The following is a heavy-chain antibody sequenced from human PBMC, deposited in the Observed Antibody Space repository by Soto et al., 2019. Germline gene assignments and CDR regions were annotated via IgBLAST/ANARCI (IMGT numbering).Heavy chain of an antibody. CDR2: IYYSGST. V-gene: IGHV4-30-4*01. Sequence: SETLSLTCTFSCGSIISGDYYWSWIRQPPGKGLEWIGYIYYSGSTYYNPSLKSRVTISVDTSKNQFSLKLSSVTAADTAVYYCARGLSPYFDYWGQGTLVTVSS. J-gene: IGHJ4*02. CDR1: CGSIISGDYY. CDR3: ARGLSPYFDY.